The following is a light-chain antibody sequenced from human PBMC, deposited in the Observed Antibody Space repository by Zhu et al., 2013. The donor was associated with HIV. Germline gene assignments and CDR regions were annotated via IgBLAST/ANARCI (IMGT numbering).Light chain of an antibody. CDR2: DAS. CDR1: QGINRY. J-gene: IGKJ2*01. V-gene: IGKV3-11*01. Sequence: EIVLTQSPATLSLSPGERATLSCRASQGINRYLAWYQQKPGQAPRLLIYDASNRATAVPSRFSGSGSGTDFSLTISSLEPEDSAVYYCQQRSNWPPYTFGQGTKLEIK. CDR3: QQRSNWPPYT.